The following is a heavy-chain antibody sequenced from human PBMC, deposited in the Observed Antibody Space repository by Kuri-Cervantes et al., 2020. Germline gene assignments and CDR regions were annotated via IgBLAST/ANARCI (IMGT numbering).Heavy chain of an antibody. V-gene: IGHV4-61*01. Sequence: SETLSLTCTVSGGSVSSGSYYWSWIRQPPGKGLEWIGYIYYSGSTNYNPSLKSRVTISVDTSKNQFSLKLSSVTTADTAVYYCARDSWRGSGLAYWGQGTLVTVSS. J-gene: IGHJ4*02. CDR2: IYYSGST. D-gene: IGHD3-10*01. CDR1: GGSVSSGSYY. CDR3: ARDSWRGSGLAY.